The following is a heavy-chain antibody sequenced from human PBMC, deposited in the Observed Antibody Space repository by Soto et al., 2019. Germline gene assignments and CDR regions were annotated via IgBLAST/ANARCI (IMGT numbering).Heavy chain of an antibody. D-gene: IGHD3-22*01. J-gene: IGHJ5*02. CDR2: IYWDDDK. Sequence: HITLKESGPTLVKPTQTLTLTCTFSGFSLSTSGVGVGWIRQPPGKALEWLALIYWDDDKRYSPSLKSRLTITKDTSKNQVVLTMTNMDPVDTATYYCAHRRGYYDSSGYWFDLWGQGTLVTVSS. CDR3: AHRRGYYDSSGYWFDL. CDR1: GFSLSTSGVG. V-gene: IGHV2-5*02.